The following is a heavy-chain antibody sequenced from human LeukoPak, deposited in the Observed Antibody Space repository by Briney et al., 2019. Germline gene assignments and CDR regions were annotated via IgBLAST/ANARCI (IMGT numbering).Heavy chain of an antibody. CDR1: GYTFTGYY. CDR3: ARPQRAVTTFYYYYYGMDV. CDR2: INPNSGGT. Sequence: ASVTVSCKASGYTFTGYYMHWVRQAPGQGLEWMGWINPNSGGTNYAQKFQGRVTMTRYTSISTAYMELSRLKSDDTAVYYCARPQRAVTTFYYYYYGMDVWGQGTTVTVSS. V-gene: IGHV1-2*02. D-gene: IGHD4-17*01. J-gene: IGHJ6*02.